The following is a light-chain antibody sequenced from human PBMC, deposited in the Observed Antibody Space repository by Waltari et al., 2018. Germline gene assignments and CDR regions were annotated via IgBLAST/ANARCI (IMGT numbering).Light chain of an antibody. CDR3: QQSYGARP. Sequence: DLQMTQSPSLSASVGDRGTIPGRASQSISIYLNWYQQKPGEAPKLLIYAASSLQSGVPSRFSCRGYGTDFTLTISNVRPEYFATDYCQQSYGARPFGAGPRVE. CDR1: QSISIY. V-gene: IGKV1-39*01. CDR2: AAS. J-gene: IGKJ4*01.